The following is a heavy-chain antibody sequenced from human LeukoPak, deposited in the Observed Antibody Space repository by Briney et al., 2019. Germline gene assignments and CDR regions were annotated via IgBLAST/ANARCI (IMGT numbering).Heavy chain of an antibody. D-gene: IGHD3-10*01. Sequence: SEILSLTCTVSGGSISSSSYYWGWIRQPPGKGLEWIGSVYYSGSTYYNPSLKSRVTISVDTSKNQFSLKLSSVTAADTAVYYCARQNRAGFGELFVSGLLSMFDPWGQGTLVTVSS. CDR2: VYYSGST. CDR1: GGSISSSSYY. CDR3: ARQNRAGFGELFVSGLLSMFDP. V-gene: IGHV4-39*01. J-gene: IGHJ5*02.